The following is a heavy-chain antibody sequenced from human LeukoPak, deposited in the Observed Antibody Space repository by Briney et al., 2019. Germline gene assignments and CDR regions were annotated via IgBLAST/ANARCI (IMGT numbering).Heavy chain of an antibody. V-gene: IGHV3-23*01. CDR1: GFSFSTYA. J-gene: IGHJ4*02. D-gene: IGHD6-19*01. CDR3: AKAEGKNPTGGRWLD. Sequence: GGSLRLSCAGSGFSFSTYATTWVRQAPGMGVESVSAISGSGGYTYYADSVKGRFTISRDNSKNTLYLQMNSLRAEDTAIYYCAKAEGKNPTGGRWLDWGQGTLVTVSS. CDR2: ISGSGGYT.